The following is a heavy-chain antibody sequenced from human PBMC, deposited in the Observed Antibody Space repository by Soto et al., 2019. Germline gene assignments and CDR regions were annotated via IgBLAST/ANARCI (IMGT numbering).Heavy chain of an antibody. D-gene: IGHD3-10*01. J-gene: IGHJ4*02. V-gene: IGHV4-4*07. CDR1: GDSISRYY. CDR2: IYNSYII. CDR3: ARGPYCGEECYFAY. Sequence: QVHLQESGPGLVKPSETLSLTCSVFGDSISRYYWSWVRQPAGKGLEFIGRIYNSYIINYNPSLERRVTMSVNPSKTQRSLQLSSATAADTAMYYCARGPYCGEECYFAYWGQGTLVTVSP.